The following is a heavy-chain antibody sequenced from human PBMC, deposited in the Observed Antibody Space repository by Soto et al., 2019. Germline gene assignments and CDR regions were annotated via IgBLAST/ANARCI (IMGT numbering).Heavy chain of an antibody. CDR2: MNPNSGNT. Sequence: ASVKVSCKASGYTLTSYDINWVRQATGQGLEWMGWMNPNSGNTGYAQKFQGRVTMTRNTPISTAYMELSSLRSEDTAVYYCARDPANCSGGSRYTPGAFDIWGQGTMVTVSS. V-gene: IGHV1-8*01. J-gene: IGHJ3*02. CDR3: ARDPANCSGGSRYTPGAFDI. CDR1: GYTLTSYD. D-gene: IGHD2-15*01.